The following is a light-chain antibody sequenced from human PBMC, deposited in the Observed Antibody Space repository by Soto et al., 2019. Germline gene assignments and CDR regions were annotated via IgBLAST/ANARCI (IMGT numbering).Light chain of an antibody. Sequence: EIELTQSPGTLSLSPGERATLSCRASQSVSSNLAWYQQQPGQAPRLLIYRASTRATGIPARFSGSGSGTEFTLTISSLQSEDFAVYYCQQYNNWPPWTFGQGTKVEIK. V-gene: IGKV3-15*01. J-gene: IGKJ1*01. CDR2: RAS. CDR3: QQYNNWPPWT. CDR1: QSVSSN.